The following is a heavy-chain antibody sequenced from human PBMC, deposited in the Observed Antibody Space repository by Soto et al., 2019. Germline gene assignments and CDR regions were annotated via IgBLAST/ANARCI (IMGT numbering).Heavy chain of an antibody. CDR1: GGSISSYH. CDR2: ISDSGST. J-gene: IGHJ4*02. V-gene: IGHV4-59*08. D-gene: IGHD3-10*01. Sequence: QVQLQESGPGLVKPSETLSLTCTDSGGSISSYHWSWIRQPPGKGLEWIGYISDSGSTNYNPALKSRLTISLDTSKNQFSLKMSSVTAADTAVYYCASGSTTVLDYWGQGTLVTVSS. CDR3: ASGSTTVLDY.